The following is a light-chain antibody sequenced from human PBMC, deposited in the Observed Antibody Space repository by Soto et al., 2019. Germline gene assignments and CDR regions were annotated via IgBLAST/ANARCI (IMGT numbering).Light chain of an antibody. J-gene: IGKJ2*01. Sequence: EIVLTQSPATLSWSPGERATLSCRASQSVSNYLAWYQQRPGQAPRLLIYDASNRATGIPARFSGSGSGTDFTLTISSLEPEDFPVYYCQQRSNWPRFTFGQGTKLDIK. CDR1: QSVSNY. V-gene: IGKV3-11*01. CDR3: QQRSNWPRFT. CDR2: DAS.